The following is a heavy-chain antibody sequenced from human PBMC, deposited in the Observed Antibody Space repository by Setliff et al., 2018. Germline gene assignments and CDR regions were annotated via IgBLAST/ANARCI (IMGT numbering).Heavy chain of an antibody. CDR1: GGSIGPHY. Sequence: PSETLSLTCTVSGGSIGPHYWSWIRQAPGKGLEWIGHIFYSDTAKYNPSLESRAAISVDSSKNQFSLKLRSVTAADTAVYYCARDQSTVIRGVTSFFYYYMDVWGGGTTVTVSS. CDR3: ARDQSTVIRGVTSFFYYYMDV. J-gene: IGHJ6*03. V-gene: IGHV4-59*11. D-gene: IGHD3-10*01. CDR2: IFYSDTA.